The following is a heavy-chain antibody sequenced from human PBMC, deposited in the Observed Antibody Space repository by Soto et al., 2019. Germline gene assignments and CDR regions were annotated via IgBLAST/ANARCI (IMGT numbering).Heavy chain of an antibody. D-gene: IGHD2-2*01. CDR2: IYTSGST. CDR1: GGSISSYY. V-gene: IGHV4-4*07. J-gene: IGHJ5*02. Sequence: ETLSLTCTVSGGSISSYYWSWIRQPAGKGLEWIGRIYTSGSTNYNPSLKSRVTMSVDTSKNQFSLKLSSVTAADTAVYYCARVYCSSTSCYGDNWFDPWGQGTLVTVSS. CDR3: ARVYCSSTSCYGDNWFDP.